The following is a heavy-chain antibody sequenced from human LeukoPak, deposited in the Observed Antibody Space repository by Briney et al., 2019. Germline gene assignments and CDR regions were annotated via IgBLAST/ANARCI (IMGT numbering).Heavy chain of an antibody. CDR3: ARDKYYYGSGSYSYYYYGMDV. D-gene: IGHD3-10*01. V-gene: IGHV3-30*19. CDR1: GFTFSTCA. Sequence: GGSLRLSCAASGFTFSTCAMHWVRQAPGKGLEWVAVISYDGSNKYYADSVKGRFTISRDNSKNTLYLQMNSLRAEDTAVYYCARDKYYYGSGSYSYYYYGMDVWGQGTTVTVSS. CDR2: ISYDGSNK. J-gene: IGHJ6*02.